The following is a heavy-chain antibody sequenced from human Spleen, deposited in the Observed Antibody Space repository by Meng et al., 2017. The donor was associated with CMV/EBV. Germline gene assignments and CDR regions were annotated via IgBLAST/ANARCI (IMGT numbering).Heavy chain of an antibody. CDR1: GYSISSGYY. CDR3: ARGKGIAVAGAYNWFDP. CDR2: IYHSGSI. V-gene: IGHV4-38-2*02. D-gene: IGHD6-19*01. J-gene: IGHJ5*02. Sequence: SETLSLTCTVSGYSISSGYYWGWIRQPPGKGLEWIGSIYHSGSIYYNPSLKSRVTISVDTSKNQFSLKLSSVTAADTAVYYCARGKGIAVAGAYNWFDPWGQGTLVTVSS.